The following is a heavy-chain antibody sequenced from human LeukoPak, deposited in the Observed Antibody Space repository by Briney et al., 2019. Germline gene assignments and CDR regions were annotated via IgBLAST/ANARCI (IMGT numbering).Heavy chain of an antibody. CDR2: ISGSGGST. Sequence: GGSLRLSCAASGFTFSSYAMSWVRQAPGKGLEWVSAISGSGGSTYYADSVKGRFTISRENAKNSLYLQMNSLRAGDTALYYCARGYRTVSGAFDIWGQGTMVTVSS. CDR3: ARGYRTVSGAFDI. J-gene: IGHJ3*02. CDR1: GFTFSSYA. V-gene: IGHV3-23*01. D-gene: IGHD3/OR15-3a*01.